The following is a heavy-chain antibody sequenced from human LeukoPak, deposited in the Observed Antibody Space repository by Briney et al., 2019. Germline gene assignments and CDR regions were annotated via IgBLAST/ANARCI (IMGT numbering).Heavy chain of an antibody. CDR3: VKDSGTYQAPFDY. Sequence: GGSLRLSCAASGFTFHDYVLHWVRQGPGKGLEWVSLVSGDGGTTDFADSVKGRFTISRDNSKNSLYLQLNILRTEDTALYYCVKDSGTYQAPFDYWGQGTLVTVSS. D-gene: IGHD1-26*01. CDR2: VSGDGGTT. CDR1: GFTFHDYV. J-gene: IGHJ4*02. V-gene: IGHV3-43*02.